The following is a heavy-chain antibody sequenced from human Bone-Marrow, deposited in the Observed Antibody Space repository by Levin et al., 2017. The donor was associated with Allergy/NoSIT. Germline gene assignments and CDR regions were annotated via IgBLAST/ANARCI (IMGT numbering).Heavy chain of an antibody. J-gene: IGHJ5*02. CDR1: GFAFTRFY. Sequence: GESLKISCKASGFAFTRFYMIWVRQAPGQGLEWLGWINPNTGATKSSQKFQGRVTLTRATSNSTAYLEIHNLRSDDTAMYYCYIFARDQWFDPWGQGTLVTVSS. CDR2: INPNTGAT. CDR3: YIFARDQWFDP. D-gene: IGHD3-3*02. V-gene: IGHV1-2*02.